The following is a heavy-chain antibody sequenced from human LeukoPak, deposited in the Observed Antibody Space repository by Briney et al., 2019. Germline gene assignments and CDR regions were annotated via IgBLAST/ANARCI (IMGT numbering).Heavy chain of an antibody. CDR3: ARVDAREPITIFVPTRGNWFDP. D-gene: IGHD3-3*01. CDR1: GYTFTGYY. CDR2: ISGYNGNT. Sequence: ASVKVSCKASGYTFTGYYMHWVRQAPGQGLEWMGRISGYNGNTNYAQKLQGRVTLTTDTSTTTAYMDLRSLRSDDTAVYYCARVDAREPITIFVPTRGNWFDPWGQGTLVTVSS. V-gene: IGHV1-18*04. J-gene: IGHJ5*02.